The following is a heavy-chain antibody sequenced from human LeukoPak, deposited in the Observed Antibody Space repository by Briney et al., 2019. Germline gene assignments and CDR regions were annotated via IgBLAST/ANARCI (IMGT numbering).Heavy chain of an antibody. CDR2: IYPGDSDT. Sequence: GESLKISCKGSGYSFTTYWIGWVRQTPGKGLEWMGIIYPGDSDTRYSPSFQGQVTISADKSITTAYLQWSSLKASDTAIYYCARQPHSANFDYWGQGTLVTVSS. D-gene: IGHD6-13*01. CDR1: GYSFTTYW. V-gene: IGHV5-51*01. J-gene: IGHJ4*02. CDR3: ARQPHSANFDY.